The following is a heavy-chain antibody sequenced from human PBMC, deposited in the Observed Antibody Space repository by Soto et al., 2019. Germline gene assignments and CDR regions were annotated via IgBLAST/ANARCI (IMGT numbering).Heavy chain of an antibody. CDR3: ARRRTYYYGSGPRYYFDY. CDR2: IKQDGSEK. Sequence: TGGSLRLSCAASGFTFSSYWMSWVRQAPGKGLEWVANIKQDGSEKYYVDSVKGRFTISRDNAKNSLYLQMNSLRAEDTAVYYCARRRTYYYGSGPRYYFDYWGQGTLVTVSS. CDR1: GFTFSSYW. J-gene: IGHJ4*02. D-gene: IGHD3-10*01. V-gene: IGHV3-7*01.